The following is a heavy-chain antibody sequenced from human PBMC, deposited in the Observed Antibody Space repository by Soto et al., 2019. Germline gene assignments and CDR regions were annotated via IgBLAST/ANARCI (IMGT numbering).Heavy chain of an antibody. D-gene: IGHD2-15*01. CDR1: GGSFSGYY. V-gene: IGHV4-34*01. Sequence: ASETLSLTCAVYGGSFSGYYWSWIRQPPGKGLEWIGEINHSGSTNYNPSLKSRVTISVDTSKKQFSLKLSSVTAADTAVYYFGRAVIVVVVAAGFNYMDVWGKGTTVTVPS. J-gene: IGHJ6*03. CDR2: INHSGST. CDR3: GRAVIVVVVAAGFNYMDV.